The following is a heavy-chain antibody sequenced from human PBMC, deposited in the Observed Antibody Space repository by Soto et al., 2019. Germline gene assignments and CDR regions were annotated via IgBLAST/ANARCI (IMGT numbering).Heavy chain of an antibody. CDR2: VRSDGSRT. D-gene: IGHD4-17*01. J-gene: IGHJ3*01. V-gene: IGHV3-74*01. Sequence: EVQLVESGGVLVQPGGSLRLSCEASGFNFNTYWMHWVRQAPGKGLVWLSRVRSDGSRTDYADSVKDRFTISRDNAKNTLYMQLNSLRAEDAAVYYCTRGRGGESFFDGWGHGKMVAVSS. CDR1: GFNFNTYW. CDR3: TRGRGGESFFDG.